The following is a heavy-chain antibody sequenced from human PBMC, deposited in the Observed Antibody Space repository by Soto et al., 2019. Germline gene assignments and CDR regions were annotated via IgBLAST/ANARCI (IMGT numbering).Heavy chain of an antibody. CDR3: ARACSSTSCYDVFDS. CDR2: IYTSGST. CDR1: GGSISSYS. V-gene: IGHV4-4*07. Sequence: SETLSLTGTASGGSISSYSWSWIRQPAGKGLQWIGRIYTSGSTNYNPSLKSRVTMSVDTSKNQFSLKLSSVPAADKAVYYCARACSSTSCYDVFDSWGQGTLVTVSS. D-gene: IGHD2-2*01. J-gene: IGHJ4*02.